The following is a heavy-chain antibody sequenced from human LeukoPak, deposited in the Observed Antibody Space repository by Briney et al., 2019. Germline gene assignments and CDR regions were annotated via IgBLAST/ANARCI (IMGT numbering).Heavy chain of an antibody. V-gene: IGHV3-21*01. CDR2: ISSSSSYI. CDR3: ARDAISGYADY. D-gene: IGHD5-12*01. Sequence: GGSLRLSCAASGFTFSSYSMNWVRQAPGKGLEWVTSISSSSSYIYYADSVKGRFTISRDNAKNSLYLQMNSLRAEDTAVYYCARDAISGYADYWGQGTLVTVSS. J-gene: IGHJ4*02. CDR1: GFTFSSYS.